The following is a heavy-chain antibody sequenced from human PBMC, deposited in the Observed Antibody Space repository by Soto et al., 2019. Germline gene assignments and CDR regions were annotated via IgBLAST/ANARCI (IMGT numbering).Heavy chain of an antibody. CDR1: GFTFRDYY. CDR2: IRNKANSYTT. V-gene: IGHV3-72*01. CDR3: ARGNRAFDI. J-gene: IGHJ3*02. Sequence: EVQLVQSGGGLVQPGGSLRLSCAASGFTFRDYYMDWVRQAPGKGLEWVGRIRNKANSYTTEYAASVKGRFTISRDDSKNSVYLKMNSLKTEDTAMYYCARGNRAFDIWGQGTMVTVSS.